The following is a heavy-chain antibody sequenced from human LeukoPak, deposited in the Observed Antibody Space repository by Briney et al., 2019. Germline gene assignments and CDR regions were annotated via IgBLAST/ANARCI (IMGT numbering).Heavy chain of an antibody. V-gene: IGHV1-2*06. J-gene: IGHJ5*02. CDR3: AREPFGAKVGATSWFDP. CDR2: INPNNGGT. D-gene: IGHD1-26*01. Sequence: ASVKVSCKASGYTFTGYYIHWVRQAPGQGLDWMGRINPNNGGTNYAQKFQDRVTMTRDTSTSTVYMELSSLRSEDTAVYYCAREPFGAKVGATSWFDPWGQGTLVTVSS. CDR1: GYTFTGYY.